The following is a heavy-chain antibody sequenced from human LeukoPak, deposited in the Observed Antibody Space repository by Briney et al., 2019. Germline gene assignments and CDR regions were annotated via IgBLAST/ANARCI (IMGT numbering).Heavy chain of an antibody. V-gene: IGHV3-23*01. D-gene: IGHD5-24*01. Sequence: PGGSLRLSCAASGFTFSSYAMSWVRQAPGKGLEWVSAIRGSGGSTYHADSVKGRFTISRDNSKNTLYLQMNSLRAEDTAVYYCARDRMATKDYWGQGTLVTVSS. J-gene: IGHJ4*02. CDR3: ARDRMATKDY. CDR1: GFTFSSYA. CDR2: IRGSGGST.